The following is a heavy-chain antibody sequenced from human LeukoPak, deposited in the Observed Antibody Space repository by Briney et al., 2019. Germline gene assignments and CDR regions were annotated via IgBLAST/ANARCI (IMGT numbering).Heavy chain of an antibody. V-gene: IGHV3-7*01. D-gene: IGHD5-18*01. CDR3: ARWAGVTDY. J-gene: IGHJ4*02. CDR2: IKQDGSVE. Sequence: GGSLRLSCAASGFTFENYWMTWVRQAPGKGPEWVTNIKQDGSVEHYLDSVKGRFTISRDNAKNSLILQMNSLRAEDTAVYYCARWAGVTDYWGQGTLVTVSS. CDR1: GFTFENYW.